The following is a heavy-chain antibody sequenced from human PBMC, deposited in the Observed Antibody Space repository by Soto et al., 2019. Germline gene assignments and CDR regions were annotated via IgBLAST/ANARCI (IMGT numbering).Heavy chain of an antibody. J-gene: IGHJ3*01. V-gene: IGHV1-18*01. CDR3: ARLLTEGATFREDAFDL. CDR1: RYTFTSHG. CDR2: ISTFNGKT. Sequence: QIQLVQSGGDVKTPGASVKVSCTTSRYTFTSHGIAWVRQAPGQGLEWMGWISTFNGKTDYAQKFQGRVTMTADTITSTVHMELRSLRSDDTAVYYCARLLTEGATFREDAFDLWGPGTKVT. D-gene: IGHD3-9*01.